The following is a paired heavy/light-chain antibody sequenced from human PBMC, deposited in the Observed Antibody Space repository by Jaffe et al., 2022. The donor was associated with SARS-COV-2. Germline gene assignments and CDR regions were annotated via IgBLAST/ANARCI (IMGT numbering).Light chain of an antibody. CDR3: ATWDRSLSAVV. Sequence: QSVLTQPPSVSAAPGQKVTISCSGSSSNVGNNYVSWYQQVPGTAPKLLIYDNHKRPSGIPDRFSGSKSGTSATLGITGLQTGDEADYYCATWDRSLSAVVFGAGTELTVL. CDR2: DNH. V-gene: IGLV1-51*01. J-gene: IGLJ2*01. CDR1: SSNVGNNY.
Heavy chain of an antibody. CDR2: IYESGSP. CDR1: GYSISSGYY. D-gene: IGHD1-1*01. CDR3: ARLMDSQLVYYYYYMDV. V-gene: IGHV4-38-2*02. Sequence: QVQLQESGPGLVKTSETLSLTCTVSGYSISSGYYWGWIRQPPGKGLEWIGSIYESGSPYLNPSLKSRVTISVDTSKNQFSLNLSSVTAADTAVYYCARLMDSQLVYYYYYMDVWGKGTAVTVSS. J-gene: IGHJ6*03.